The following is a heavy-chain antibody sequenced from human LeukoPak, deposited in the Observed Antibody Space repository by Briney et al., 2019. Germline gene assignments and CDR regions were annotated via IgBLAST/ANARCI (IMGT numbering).Heavy chain of an antibody. Sequence: GGSLRLSCAASGFTFSSYEMNWVRQAPGKGLEWVSYIIISGSTIYYADSVKGRFTISRDNAKNSLYLQMNSLRDEDTAVYYCARARRLYSGSYLDAFDIWGQGTMVTVSS. CDR2: IIISGSTI. V-gene: IGHV3-48*03. D-gene: IGHD1-26*01. J-gene: IGHJ3*02. CDR3: ARARRLYSGSYLDAFDI. CDR1: GFTFSSYE.